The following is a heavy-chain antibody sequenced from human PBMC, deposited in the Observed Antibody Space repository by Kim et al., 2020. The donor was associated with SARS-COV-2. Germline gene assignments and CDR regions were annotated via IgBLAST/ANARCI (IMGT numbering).Heavy chain of an antibody. J-gene: IGHJ3*02. CDR2: IRSKAYGGTT. CDR1: GFTFGDYA. CDR3: TRVGEQWELLRAFDI. D-gene: IGHD1-26*01. V-gene: IGHV3-49*04. Sequence: GGSLRLSCTASGFTFGDYAMSWVRQAPGKGLEWVGFIRSKAYGGTTEYAASVKGRFTISRDDSKSIAYLQMNSLKTEDTAVYYCTRVGEQWELLRAFDIWGQGTMVTVSS.